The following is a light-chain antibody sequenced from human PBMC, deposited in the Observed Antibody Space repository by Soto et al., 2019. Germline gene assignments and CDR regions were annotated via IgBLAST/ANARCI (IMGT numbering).Light chain of an antibody. J-gene: IGKJ4*01. CDR1: QSVDSNS. V-gene: IGKV3-20*01. Sequence: EIVLTQSPGTLSLSPGERATLSCRASQSVDSNSLAWYQHKPGQAPRLLIYGASSRAPGISDRYSGRGSGTDFTLTINRLEPEDVAVYYCQQYATSPTFGVGTRLEI. CDR2: GAS. CDR3: QQYATSPT.